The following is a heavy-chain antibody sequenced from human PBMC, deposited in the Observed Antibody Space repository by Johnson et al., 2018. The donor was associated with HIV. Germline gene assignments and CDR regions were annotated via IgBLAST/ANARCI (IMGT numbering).Heavy chain of an antibody. CDR3: AKGVYSSSSHDAFDI. D-gene: IGHD6-6*01. CDR1: GFTFHNYA. J-gene: IGHJ3*02. V-gene: IGHV3-20*04. Sequence: VQLVESGGGVVRPGGSLRLSCAASGFTFHNYALTWVRQAPGKGLEWVCGINWNGGSTGYADSVKGRFTISRDNAKNSLYLQMNSLRAEDTALYYCAKGVYSSSSHDAFDIWGQGTMVTVSS. CDR2: INWNGGST.